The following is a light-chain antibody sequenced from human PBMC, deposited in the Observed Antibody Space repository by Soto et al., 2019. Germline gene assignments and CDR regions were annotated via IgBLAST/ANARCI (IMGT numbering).Light chain of an antibody. CDR2: DNN. J-gene: IGLJ1*01. CDR1: RSNIGNNY. Sequence: QSVLTQPPSVSAALGQMVTISCSGSRSNIGNNYVSWYQQLSGTAPKLLIYDNNKRPSGIPDRFSGSRSGTSATLGITGPQTGDEADYYCGTWDSSLGGYVFGTGTKVTVL. CDR3: GTWDSSLGGYV. V-gene: IGLV1-51*01.